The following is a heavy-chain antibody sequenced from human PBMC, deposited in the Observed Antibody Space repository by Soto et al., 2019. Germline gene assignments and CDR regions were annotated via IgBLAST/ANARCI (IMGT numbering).Heavy chain of an antibody. Sequence: QVQLQESGPGLVKPSETLSLSCSVSGGSLSSYFWTWIRQTPGRGLVWIGHVYYSGHTKYNPSLTSRVTFSVDTSNNQFFLTLTSVTAADTATYFCARASQYYGSGPFDFWGQGTLVTVSS. CDR1: GGSLSSYF. CDR2: VYYSGHT. J-gene: IGHJ4*02. CDR3: ARASQYYGSGPFDF. D-gene: IGHD3-10*01. V-gene: IGHV4-59*01.